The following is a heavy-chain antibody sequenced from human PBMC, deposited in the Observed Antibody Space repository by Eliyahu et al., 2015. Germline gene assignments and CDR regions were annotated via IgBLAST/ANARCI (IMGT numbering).Heavy chain of an antibody. V-gene: IGHV4-4*02. CDR1: GVXXXSXNW. CDR3: ASLEDYYYGMDV. D-gene: IGHD5-24*01. Sequence: QVQLQESGPGLVKPSGTLSLTCAVSGVXXXSXNWXTWVRQPPGKGLEWIGEIYRTGTTNYNPSLKSRVTISLDKSKNRFSLRLSSVTAADTAVYYCASLEDYYYGMDVWGQGTTVTVSS. CDR2: IYRTGTT. J-gene: IGHJ6*02.